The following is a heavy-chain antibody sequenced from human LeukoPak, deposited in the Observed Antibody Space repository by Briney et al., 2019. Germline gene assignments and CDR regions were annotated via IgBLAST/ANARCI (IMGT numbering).Heavy chain of an antibody. J-gene: IGHJ4*02. D-gene: IGHD4-11*01. Sequence: GGSLRLSCAASGFTFSSYSMNWVRQAPGKGLEWVSSISSSSSYIYYADSVKGRFTISRDNAKNSLYLQMNSLRAEDTAVYYCARGRDMTTVTTPDYWGQGTLVTVSS. CDR2: ISSSSSYI. CDR3: ARGRDMTTVTTPDY. V-gene: IGHV3-21*01. CDR1: GFTFSSYS.